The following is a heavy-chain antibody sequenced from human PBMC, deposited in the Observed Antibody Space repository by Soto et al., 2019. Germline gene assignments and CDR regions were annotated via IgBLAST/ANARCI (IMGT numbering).Heavy chain of an antibody. D-gene: IGHD3-10*01. Sequence: GESLKISCKGSGYSFTSYWIGWVRQMPGKGLEWMGIIYPGDSDTRYSPSFQGQVTISADKSISTAYLQWSSLKASDTAMYYCARGGGRFGELSLPNYYMDVWGKGTTVTVSS. CDR1: GYSFTSYW. CDR2: IYPGDSDT. J-gene: IGHJ6*03. CDR3: ARGGGRFGELSLPNYYMDV. V-gene: IGHV5-51*01.